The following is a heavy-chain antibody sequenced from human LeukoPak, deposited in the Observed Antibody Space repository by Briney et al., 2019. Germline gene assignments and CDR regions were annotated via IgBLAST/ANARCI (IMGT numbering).Heavy chain of an antibody. Sequence: SETLSLTCAVYGGSFSGYYWSWIRQPPGKGLEWIGEINHSGSTNYNPSLKSRVTISVDTSKNQLSLKLSSVTAADTAVYYCAREDGVSSDHAFDLWGQGTMVTTS. J-gene: IGHJ3*01. CDR3: AREDGVSSDHAFDL. D-gene: IGHD2-21*01. CDR2: INHSGST. V-gene: IGHV4-34*01. CDR1: GGSFSGYY.